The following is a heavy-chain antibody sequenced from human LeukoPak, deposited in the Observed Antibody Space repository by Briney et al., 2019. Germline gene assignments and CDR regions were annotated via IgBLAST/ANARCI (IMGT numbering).Heavy chain of an antibody. CDR2: IYSGGST. J-gene: IGHJ4*02. CDR1: GITVSSNY. V-gene: IGHV3-66*01. CDR3: ARDDSGYGGFDY. D-gene: IGHD5-12*01. Sequence: GGSLRLSCAASGITVSSNYMTWVRQAPGKGLEWVSVIYSGGSTYYANSVKGRFTVSRDNSKNTLYLQMNSLRGEDTAVYYCARDDSGYGGFDYWGQGTLVTVSS.